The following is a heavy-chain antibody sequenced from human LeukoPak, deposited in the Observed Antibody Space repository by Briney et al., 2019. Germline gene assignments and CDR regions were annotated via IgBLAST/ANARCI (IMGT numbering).Heavy chain of an antibody. D-gene: IGHD6-6*01. V-gene: IGHV3-23*01. Sequence: GGSLRLSCAASGFTFNSYAMSWVRQAPGKGLEWVSTISGSGGGAYYADSVKGRFTISRDRSKDTLYLQMSSLRAEDTAVYYCAKDRSSSSPYYCDMDVWGKGTTVTVSS. CDR1: GFTFNSYA. CDR2: ISGSGGGA. J-gene: IGHJ6*03. CDR3: AKDRSSSSPYYCDMDV.